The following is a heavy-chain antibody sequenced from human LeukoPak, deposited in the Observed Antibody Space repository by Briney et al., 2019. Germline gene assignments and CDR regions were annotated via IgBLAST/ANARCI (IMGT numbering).Heavy chain of an antibody. CDR1: GFTFSSYS. CDR3: ARAGSSWYYFDY. CDR2: ISSSSSYI. Sequence: PGGSLRLSCAASGFTFSSYSMNWVRQAPGKGLEWVSSISSSSSYIYYADSVKGRFTISRDNAKNSLYLQMNSLRAEETAVYYCARAGSSWYYFDYWGQGTLVTVSS. V-gene: IGHV3-21*01. J-gene: IGHJ4*02. D-gene: IGHD6-13*01.